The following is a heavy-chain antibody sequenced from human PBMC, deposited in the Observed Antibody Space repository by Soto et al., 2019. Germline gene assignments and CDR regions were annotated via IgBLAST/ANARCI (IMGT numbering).Heavy chain of an antibody. Sequence: GGSLRLSCAASGFTFSSYSMSWVRQAPGKGLEWVSGFRTGADDGTTYYADSVKGRFTISRDISKNTLFLQMNSLRAEDTAIYYCAKKVNSGPGSQYFDYWGQGTLVPSPQ. V-gene: IGHV3-23*01. CDR2: FRTGADDGTT. CDR1: GFTFSSYS. CDR3: AKKVNSGPGSQYFDY. J-gene: IGHJ4*02. D-gene: IGHD3-10*01.